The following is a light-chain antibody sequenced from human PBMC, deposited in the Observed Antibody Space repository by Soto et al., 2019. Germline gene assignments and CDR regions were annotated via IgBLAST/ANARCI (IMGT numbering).Light chain of an antibody. CDR2: KGT. CDR3: CSSAPESSYV. CDR1: SSDVGAYNS. V-gene: IGLV2-23*01. J-gene: IGLJ1*01. Sequence: QSVLAQPASGSGSPGQSITISGAGTSSDVGAYNSVSWYQQHPHKAPQVIIYKGTQRPSGVSSRFSGSTSGNAASLTISGLQADDEADYFCCSSAPESSYVFGSGTKVTV.